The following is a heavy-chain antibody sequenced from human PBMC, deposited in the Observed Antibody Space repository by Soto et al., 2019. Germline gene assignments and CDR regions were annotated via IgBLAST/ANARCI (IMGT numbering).Heavy chain of an antibody. V-gene: IGHV3-9*01. CDR2: ITWNSRVL. CDR3: VRGGGGGLFEH. Sequence: QSGGSLRLSCVGTGLNFDDFAMHWVRQAPGKGLEWVSGITWNSRVLAYADSVKGRFTISRDNARNSLYLQMDSLGVDDTAVYSCVRGGGGGLFEHWGQGVLVTVSS. CDR1: GLNFDDFA. D-gene: IGHD2-21*01. J-gene: IGHJ4*02.